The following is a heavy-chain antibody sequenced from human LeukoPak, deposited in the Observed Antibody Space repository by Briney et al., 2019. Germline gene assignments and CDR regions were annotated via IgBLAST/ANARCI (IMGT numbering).Heavy chain of an antibody. J-gene: IGHJ4*02. Sequence: PSQTLSLTCTVSGGSISSGGHYWSWIRQPAGKGLEYPGRIYSTGSTNYNPSLRSRVTISVDTSKNHFSLKLSSVTAADTAVYYCARDQTYSGSGIYTYFDYWGQGILVTVSS. CDR2: IYSTGST. V-gene: IGHV4-61*02. D-gene: IGHD3-10*01. CDR1: GGSISSGGHY. CDR3: ARDQTYSGSGIYTYFDY.